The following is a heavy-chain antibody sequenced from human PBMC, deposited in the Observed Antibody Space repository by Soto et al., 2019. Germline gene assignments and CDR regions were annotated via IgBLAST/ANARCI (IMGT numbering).Heavy chain of an antibody. V-gene: IGHV4-59*01. D-gene: IGHD3-16*01. CDR1: GASISSYY. Sequence: QVQLQESGPGLVKPSETLSLTCTVSGASISSYYWNWIRQSPGKGLEWIGHIYYNGNTKYNPFLGGRRTKYVAPSKNRFPRGRTPGPAADRAVYFCAGGAVGVVPLGEDTWSAPGGQEPLVTVPS. CDR2: IYYNGNT. CDR3: AGGAVGVVPLGEDTWSAP. J-gene: IGHJ5*02.